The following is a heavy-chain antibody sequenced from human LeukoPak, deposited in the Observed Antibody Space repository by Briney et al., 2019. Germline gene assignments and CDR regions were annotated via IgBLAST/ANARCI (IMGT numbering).Heavy chain of an antibody. J-gene: IGHJ5*02. V-gene: IGHV3-48*03. CDR2: ISSSGSTI. D-gene: IGHD3-10*01. CDR3: AKDKGFGESSVLNWFDP. CDR1: GFTFSSYE. Sequence: GGSLRLSCAASGFTFSSYEMNWVRQAPGKGLEWVSYISSSGSTIYYADPVKGRFTISRDNSKNTLYLQMNSLRAEDTAVYYCAKDKGFGESSVLNWFDPWGQGTLVTVSS.